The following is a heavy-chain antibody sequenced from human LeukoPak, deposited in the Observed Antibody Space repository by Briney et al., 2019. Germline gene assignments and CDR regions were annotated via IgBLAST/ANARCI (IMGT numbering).Heavy chain of an antibody. V-gene: IGHV3-7*01. CDR1: GFTFSSYW. J-gene: IGHJ3*02. Sequence: GGSLRLSCAASGFTFSSYWMTWVRQAPGKGLEWVSSIQQDGSEKYYVDSVKGRFTISRDNAENSLYLQMNSLRAEDTAVYYCAREFHDAFDIWGQGTMVTVSS. CDR2: IQQDGSEK. CDR3: AREFHDAFDI.